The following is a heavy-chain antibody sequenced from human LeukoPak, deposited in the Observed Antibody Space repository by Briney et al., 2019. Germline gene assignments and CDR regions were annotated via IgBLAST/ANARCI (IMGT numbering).Heavy chain of an antibody. CDR1: GFTFSSFA. D-gene: IGHD5-12*01. Sequence: GGSLRLSCAASGFTFSSFAMHWVRQAPGKGLEWVAVISYDGTNKYNADSVKGRFTISRDNPKNTLYPQMNGLRAEDTAVYYCARDGNSGYNSDYYYGMDVWGKGTTVTVSS. J-gene: IGHJ6*04. V-gene: IGHV3-30*04. CDR3: ARDGNSGYNSDYYYGMDV. CDR2: ISYDGTNK.